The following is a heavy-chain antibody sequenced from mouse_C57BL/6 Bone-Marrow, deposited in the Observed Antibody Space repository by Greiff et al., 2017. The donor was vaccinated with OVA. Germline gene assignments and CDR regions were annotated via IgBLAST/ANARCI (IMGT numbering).Heavy chain of an antibody. V-gene: IGHV8-12*01. J-gene: IGHJ2*01. CDR1: GFSLSTSGMG. Sequence: QVTLKVCGPGILQSSQTLSLTCSFSGFSLSTSGMGVSWIRQPSGKGLEWLAHIYWDDDKRYNPSLKSRLTISKDTSRNQVFLKITSVDTADTATYYCARIQIYYYGSFFSDYWGQGTTLTVSS. CDR3: ARIQIYYYGSFFSDY. CDR2: IYWDDDK. D-gene: IGHD1-1*01.